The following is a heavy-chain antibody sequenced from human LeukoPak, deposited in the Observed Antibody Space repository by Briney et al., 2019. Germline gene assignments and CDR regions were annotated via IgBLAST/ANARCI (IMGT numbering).Heavy chain of an antibody. J-gene: IGHJ6*03. V-gene: IGHV4-34*01. CDR1: GGSFTGYY. CDR2: INHSGST. CDR3: ARVGRGPEYSSSSRTDYYYYYYMDV. D-gene: IGHD6-13*01. Sequence: PSETLSLTCAVYGGSFTGYYWSWIRQPPGKVLEWIGEINHSGSTNYNPSLKSRVTISVDTSKNQFSLKLSSVTAADTAVYYCARVGRGPEYSSSSRTDYYYYYYMDVWGKGTTVTISS.